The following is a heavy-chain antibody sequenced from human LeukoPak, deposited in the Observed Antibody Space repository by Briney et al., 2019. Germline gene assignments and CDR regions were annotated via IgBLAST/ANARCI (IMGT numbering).Heavy chain of an antibody. Sequence: PGGSLRLSCAASGFTFISYSMNWVRQAPGKGLEWVSSISSGSSYIYYADSVKGRFTVSRDNAKNSLYLQMDSLRAEDTAVYYCARNPELGYCSGTNCYYFWGQGTLVTVSS. V-gene: IGHV3-21*01. CDR1: GFTFISYS. J-gene: IGHJ4*02. D-gene: IGHD2-2*01. CDR2: ISSGSSYI. CDR3: ARNPELGYCSGTNCYYF.